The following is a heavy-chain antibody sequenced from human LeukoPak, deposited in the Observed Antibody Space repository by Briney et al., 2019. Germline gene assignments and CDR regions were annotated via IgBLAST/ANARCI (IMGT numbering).Heavy chain of an antibody. CDR2: ISAYNGNT. Sequence: ASVKVSCKASGYTFSSYGINWVRQAPGQGLEWMGWISAYNGNTNYAQKLQGRVTMTTDTSTSTAYMELRSLRSDDTAVYYCARDSQWFGEFYFDYWGQGTLVSVSS. V-gene: IGHV1-18*01. CDR3: ARDSQWFGEFYFDY. J-gene: IGHJ4*02. D-gene: IGHD3-10*01. CDR1: GYTFSSYG.